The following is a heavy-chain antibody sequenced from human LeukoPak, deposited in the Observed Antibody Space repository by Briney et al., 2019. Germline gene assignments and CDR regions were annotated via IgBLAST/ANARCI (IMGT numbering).Heavy chain of an antibody. CDR1: GGSFSGYY. V-gene: IGHV4-34*01. J-gene: IGHJ6*02. CDR3: ARWSNGMDV. Sequence: SETLSLTCAVYGGSFSGYYWSWIRQPPGKGLEWIGEINHSGGTNYNPSLKSRVTISVDTSKNQFSLKLSSVTAADTAVYYCARWSNGMDVWGQGTTVTVSS. CDR2: INHSGGT.